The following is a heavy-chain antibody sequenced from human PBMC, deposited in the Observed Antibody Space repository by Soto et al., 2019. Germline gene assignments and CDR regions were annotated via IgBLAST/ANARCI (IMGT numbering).Heavy chain of an antibody. CDR2: ISDDGSTA. Sequence: PGGSLRLSCAVSGFTFSAYWMHWVRQVPGKGLTWVSRISDDGSTATYADSVKGRFVISRDNAKNSLYLEMNTLRVDDSGLYYCARGVSAGVDYWGQGTLVTVSS. V-gene: IGHV3-74*01. J-gene: IGHJ4*02. CDR3: ARGVSAGVDY. CDR1: GFTFSAYW. D-gene: IGHD1-26*01.